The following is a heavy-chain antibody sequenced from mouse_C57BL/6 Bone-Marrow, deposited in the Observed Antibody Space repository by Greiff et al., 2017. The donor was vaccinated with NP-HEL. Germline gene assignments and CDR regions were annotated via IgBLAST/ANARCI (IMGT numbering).Heavy chain of an antibody. J-gene: IGHJ2*01. D-gene: IGHD2-1*01. V-gene: IGHV1-76*01. Sequence: VMLVESGAELVRPGASVKLSCKASGYTFTDYYINWVKQRPGQGLEWIARIYPGSGNTYYNEKFKGKATLTAEKSSSTAYMQLSSLTSEDSAVYFCARSYGNPNYFDYWGQGTTLTVSS. CDR3: ARSYGNPNYFDY. CDR1: GYTFTDYY. CDR2: IYPGSGNT.